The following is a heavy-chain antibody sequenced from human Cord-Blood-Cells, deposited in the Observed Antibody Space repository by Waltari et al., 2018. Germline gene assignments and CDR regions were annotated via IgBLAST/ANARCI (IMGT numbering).Heavy chain of an antibody. CDR1: GFSLRTSGVG. D-gene: IGHD3-3*01. J-gene: IGHJ4*02. Sequence: QITLKESGPTLVKPTQTLTLTCTFSGFSLRTSGVGVGWIRQPPGKALEWLALIYWDDDKRYSPSLKSRLTITKDTSKNQVVLTMTNMDPVDTATYYCAHTTYDFWSGSLDYWGQGTLVTVSS. CDR3: AHTTYDFWSGSLDY. CDR2: IYWDDDK. V-gene: IGHV2-5*02.